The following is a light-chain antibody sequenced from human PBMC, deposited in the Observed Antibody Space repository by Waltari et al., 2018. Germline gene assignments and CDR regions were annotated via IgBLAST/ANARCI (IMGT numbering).Light chain of an antibody. V-gene: IGKV1-5*03. Sequence: DIQMTQSPSTLSASVGDRVTITCRASQTISSSLAWYQQKPGKAPILLIYKASSLESGVPSRVSGSGSGTEFTLTISSLQPDDFATYYCQQYNTFPLTFGGGTKVEIK. J-gene: IGKJ4*01. CDR1: QTISSS. CDR2: KAS. CDR3: QQYNTFPLT.